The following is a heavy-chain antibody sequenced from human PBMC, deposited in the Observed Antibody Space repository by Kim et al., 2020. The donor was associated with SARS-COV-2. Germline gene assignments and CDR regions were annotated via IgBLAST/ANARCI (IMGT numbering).Heavy chain of an antibody. D-gene: IGHD6-19*01. CDR1: GFTFSSYA. CDR2: ISYDGSNK. J-gene: IGHJ6*02. Sequence: GGSLRLSCAASGFTFSSYAMYWVRQAPGKGLDWVAVISYDGSNKYYADSVKGRFTISRDNSKSTLYLQMNSLRADDTAVYYCASPNSSGWYEGGIRVLYYGMDVWGQGTTVTVSS. CDR3: ASPNSSGWYEGGIRVLYYGMDV. V-gene: IGHV3-30*04.